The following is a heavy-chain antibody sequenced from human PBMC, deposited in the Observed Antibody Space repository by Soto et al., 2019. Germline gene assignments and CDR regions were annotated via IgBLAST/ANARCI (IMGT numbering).Heavy chain of an antibody. Sequence: QVQLVQSGAEVKKPGSSVKVSCKASGGTFSSYAISWVRQAPGQGLEWMGGIIPIFGTANYAQKVQGRVTITADECTSTAYMELSSLSTEDTAVYYCARGPRPPRLDYYGAGIYYIAPYYYGMDVWGQGTTVTVSS. J-gene: IGHJ6*02. CDR1: GGTFSSYA. V-gene: IGHV1-69*01. CDR3: ARGPRPPRLDYYGAGIYYIAPYYYGMDV. CDR2: IIPIFGTA. D-gene: IGHD3-10*01.